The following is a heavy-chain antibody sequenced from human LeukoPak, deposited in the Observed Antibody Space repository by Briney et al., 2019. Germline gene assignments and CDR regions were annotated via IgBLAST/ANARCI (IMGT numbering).Heavy chain of an antibody. Sequence: GGSLRLSCAASGFTFYDYAMHWVRQAPAKGLEWVSSISWNSGSIDYADSVKGRFTISRDNAKNSLYLQMNSLRAEDTALYYCAKGLRGYSYAFDYWGQGTLVTVSS. CDR1: GFTFYDYA. V-gene: IGHV3-9*01. CDR3: AKGLRGYSYAFDY. J-gene: IGHJ4*02. CDR2: ISWNSGSI. D-gene: IGHD5-18*01.